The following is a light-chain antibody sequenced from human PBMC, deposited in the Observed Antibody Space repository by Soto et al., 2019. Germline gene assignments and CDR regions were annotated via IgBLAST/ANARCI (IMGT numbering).Light chain of an antibody. J-gene: IGKJ2*01. CDR2: SAS. V-gene: IGKV1-39*01. Sequence: DLQMTQSPSSLSASVGDRVTITCRASQSISYYLNWYQQKPGTAPKLLISSASNLQSGVPSRFSGSGSGTDFTLTIDNLQPEDFVTYYCQQSLSTPYTFGQGTKLEMK. CDR3: QQSLSTPYT. CDR1: QSISYY.